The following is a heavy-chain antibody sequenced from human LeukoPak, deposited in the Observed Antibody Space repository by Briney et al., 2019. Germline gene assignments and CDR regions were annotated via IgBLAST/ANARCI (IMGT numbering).Heavy chain of an antibody. Sequence: GASVKVSCKASGYTFTSYGISWVRQAPGQGLEWMGWVSAYNGNTNYAQKLQGRVTMTTDTSTSTAYMELRSLRSDDTAVYYCARPLYGSGSNWFDPWGQGTLVTVSS. D-gene: IGHD3-10*01. CDR3: ARPLYGSGSNWFDP. CDR2: VSAYNGNT. J-gene: IGHJ5*02. CDR1: GYTFTSYG. V-gene: IGHV1-18*01.